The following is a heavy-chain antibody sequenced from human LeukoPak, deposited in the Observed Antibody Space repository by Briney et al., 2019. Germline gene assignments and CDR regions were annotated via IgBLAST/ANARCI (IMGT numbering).Heavy chain of an antibody. CDR3: ARGGWSLDV. J-gene: IGHJ6*03. V-gene: IGHV4-59*01. D-gene: IGHD6-19*01. CDR1: GVSISPSY. CDR2: IHYSGST. Sequence: SETLSLTCTVSGVSISPSYWSWIRQPPGKGLEWIGYIHYSGSTNYNPSLKSRVTISVDTSKNQFSLKLGSVTAADTGIYHCARGGWSLDVWGKGTTVTVSS.